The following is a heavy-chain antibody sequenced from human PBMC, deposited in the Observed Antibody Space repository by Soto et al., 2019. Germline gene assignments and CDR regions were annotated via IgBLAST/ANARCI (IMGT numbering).Heavy chain of an antibody. CDR3: AGESPTSTFLDS. J-gene: IGHJ1*01. CDR1: GFSFSSYG. Sequence: PGGSLRLSCAASGFSFSSYGMHWVRQAPGKGLEWVAVISSDGSNKYYADSVKGRFTISRDNADNSLYLQMNSLRVDDTAVYFCAGESPTSTFLDSWGQGTLVTVSS. D-gene: IGHD2-2*01. V-gene: IGHV3-30*03. CDR2: ISSDGSNK.